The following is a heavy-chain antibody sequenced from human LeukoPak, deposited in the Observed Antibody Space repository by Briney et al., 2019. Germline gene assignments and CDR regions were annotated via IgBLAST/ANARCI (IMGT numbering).Heavy chain of an antibody. CDR1: GDSISSYY. D-gene: IGHD3-16*02. V-gene: IGHV4-59*08. J-gene: IGHJ4*02. CDR3: ARHMVTFGGVIAPDY. CDR2: IYYGGST. Sequence: SETLSLTCTVSGDSISSYYWSWIRQPPGKGLEWIGYIYYGGSTNYNPSLKSRVTMSLDTSKNQFSLRLTSVTAADTAVYYCARHMVTFGGVIAPDYWGQGTLVTVSS.